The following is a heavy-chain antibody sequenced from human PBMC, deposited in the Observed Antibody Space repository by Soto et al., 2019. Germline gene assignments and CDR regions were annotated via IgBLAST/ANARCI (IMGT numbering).Heavy chain of an antibody. Sequence: PSETLSLTCAVSGGSISSSNWWSWVRQPPGKGLEWIGEIYHSGSTNYNPSLKSRVTISVDKSKNQFSLKLSSVTAADTAVYYCARDGTIAAAGKGYHYGMDVWGQGTTVTVSS. D-gene: IGHD6-13*01. J-gene: IGHJ6*02. V-gene: IGHV4-4*02. CDR1: GGSISSSNW. CDR2: IYHSGST. CDR3: ARDGTIAAAGKGYHYGMDV.